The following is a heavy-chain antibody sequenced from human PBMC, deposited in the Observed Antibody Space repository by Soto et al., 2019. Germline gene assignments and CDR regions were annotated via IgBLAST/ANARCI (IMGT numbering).Heavy chain of an antibody. V-gene: IGHV3-7*05. CDR3: AGRPAGFDI. D-gene: IGHD1-1*01. CDR2: IKKDGSEK. Sequence: EVQLVESGGGLVQPGGSLRLSCAASGFTFSSYWMSWARQAPGKGLKWVATIKKDGSEKYYVDSVKGRFTISRDNAKNSLYLQMNSLRAEDTAVYYCAGRPAGFDIWCQGTMVTVS. J-gene: IGHJ3*02. CDR1: GFTFSSYW.